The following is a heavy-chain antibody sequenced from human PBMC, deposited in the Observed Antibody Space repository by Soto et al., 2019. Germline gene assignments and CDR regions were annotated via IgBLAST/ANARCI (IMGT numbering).Heavy chain of an antibody. V-gene: IGHV4-30-2*01. Sequence: QLQLQESGSGLVEPSQTLSLTCAVSGGSISSGGYSWSWIRQPPGKGLEGIGYIYHSGSTYYNPSLQSRATTSVDRSKNQCSLKLSFVTAADTAVYYCARAGGLGAVAADYWGQGTLVTVSS. CDR1: GGSISSGGYS. J-gene: IGHJ4*02. CDR3: ARAGGLGAVAADY. CDR2: IYHSGST. D-gene: IGHD6-19*01.